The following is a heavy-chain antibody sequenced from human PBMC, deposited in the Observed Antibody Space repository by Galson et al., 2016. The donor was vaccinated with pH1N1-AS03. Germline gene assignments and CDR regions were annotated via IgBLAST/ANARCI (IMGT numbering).Heavy chain of an antibody. CDR3: ARESPLNYYLEL. J-gene: IGHJ2*01. CDR2: IRQDGSEK. D-gene: IGHD1-7*01. V-gene: IGHV3-7*03. Sequence: SLRLSCAASGFSFRASWMSWVRQAPGKGLEWVANIRQDGSEKYYVDSVEGRFTISRDNAKNSLYLQMNSLRDEDRAVYYCARESPLNYYLELWGRGTLVTVSS. CDR1: GFSFRASW.